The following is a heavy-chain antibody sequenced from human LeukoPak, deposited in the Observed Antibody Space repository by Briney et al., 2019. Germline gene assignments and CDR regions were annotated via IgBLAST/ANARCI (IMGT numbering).Heavy chain of an antibody. V-gene: IGHV1-8*01. Sequence: ASVKVSCKASGYTFTTYDMNWVRQATGQGLEWMGWMNPNSGNTGYAQKFQGRVTMTRNTSTSTAYMELNSLRSEDTAVYYCARANYYGSGKKDLDYWGQGTLVTVSS. J-gene: IGHJ4*02. D-gene: IGHD3-10*01. CDR2: MNPNSGNT. CDR1: GYTFTTYD. CDR3: ARANYYGSGKKDLDY.